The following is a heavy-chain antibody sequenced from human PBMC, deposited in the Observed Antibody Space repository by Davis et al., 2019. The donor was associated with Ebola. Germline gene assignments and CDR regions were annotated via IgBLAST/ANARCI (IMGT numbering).Heavy chain of an antibody. CDR1: GFTVSSNY. V-gene: IGHV3-7*01. CDR2: IKQDGSEK. CDR3: ASTAVQGLISY. J-gene: IGHJ4*02. Sequence: GESLKISCAASGFTVSSNYMSWVRQAPGKGLEWVANIKQDGSEKYYVDSVKGRFTISRDNAKNSLYLQMNNLRAEDTAVYYCASTAVQGLISYWGQGTLVTVSS. D-gene: IGHD3-10*01.